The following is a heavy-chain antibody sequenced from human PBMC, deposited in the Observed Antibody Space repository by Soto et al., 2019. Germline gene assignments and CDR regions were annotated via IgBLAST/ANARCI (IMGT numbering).Heavy chain of an antibody. J-gene: IGHJ4*02. D-gene: IGHD3-3*01. V-gene: IGHV3-23*01. Sequence: EVQLLDSGGGLVQPGGSLRLSCAASGFTFSSYAMSWVRQAPGKGLEWVSAISPSGGSTYYADSVKGRSTISRDNSKNTLQLQMNSLRAEDTAVYYCAKAGPRSGYYECFDYWGQGTLVTVSS. CDR2: ISPSGGST. CDR1: GFTFSSYA. CDR3: AKAGPRSGYYECFDY.